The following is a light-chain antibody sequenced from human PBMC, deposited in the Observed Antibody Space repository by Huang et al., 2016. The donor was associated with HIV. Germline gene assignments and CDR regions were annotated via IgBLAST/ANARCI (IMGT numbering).Light chain of an antibody. J-gene: IGKJ2*01. Sequence: DIVMTQSPDSLAVSLGERATINCKSSQSVLHSSNHQNYLAWYQQKPGQPPKLLIYWAATRQSGVPARFSGGGSGTDFTLTISSLQAEDVAVYYCQQCYTAPYTFGQGTKLEIK. CDR1: QSVLHSSNHQNY. CDR3: QQCYTAPYT. V-gene: IGKV4-1*01. CDR2: WAA.